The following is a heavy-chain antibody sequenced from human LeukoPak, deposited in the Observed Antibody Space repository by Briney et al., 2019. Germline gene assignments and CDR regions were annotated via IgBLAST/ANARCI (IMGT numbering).Heavy chain of an antibody. CDR3: AREPNFDWLSRFDY. Sequence: PGRSLRLSCAASGFTFSSYAMHWVRQAPGKGLEWVAVISYDGSNKYYADSVKGRFTISRDNSKNTLYLQVNSLRAEDTAVYYCAREPNFDWLSRFDYWGQGTLVTVSS. D-gene: IGHD3-9*01. V-gene: IGHV3-30-3*01. CDR2: ISYDGSNK. J-gene: IGHJ4*02. CDR1: GFTFSSYA.